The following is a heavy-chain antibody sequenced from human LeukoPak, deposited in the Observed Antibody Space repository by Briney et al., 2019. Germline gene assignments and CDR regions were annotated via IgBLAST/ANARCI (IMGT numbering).Heavy chain of an antibody. J-gene: IGHJ3*02. V-gene: IGHV4-59*01. CDR1: GGSISSYY. CDR2: IYYSGST. Sequence: PSETLSLTCTVSGGSISSYYWSWIRQPPGKGLEWIGDIYYSGSTNYNPSLKSRVNISVDTSKNQFSLKLTSMTAADTAVYYCARYIAAAGTFAFDIWGQGTMVTVSS. CDR3: ARYIAAAGTFAFDI. D-gene: IGHD6-13*01.